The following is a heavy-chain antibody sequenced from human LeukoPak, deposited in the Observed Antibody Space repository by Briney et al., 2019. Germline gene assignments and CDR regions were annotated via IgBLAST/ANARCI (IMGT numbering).Heavy chain of an antibody. CDR2: IRYDGSNK. J-gene: IGHJ4*02. CDR1: RFTFSSYG. CDR3: SRGAAVGTSRFDY. D-gene: IGHD6-13*01. Sequence: GGSLRLSCAASRFTFSSYGMHWVRQAPGKGLEWVAFIRYDGSNKYYADSVKGRFTISRDNAKNSLYLQMNSLRAEDTAVYYCSRGAAVGTSRFDYWGQGALVTVSS. V-gene: IGHV3-30*02.